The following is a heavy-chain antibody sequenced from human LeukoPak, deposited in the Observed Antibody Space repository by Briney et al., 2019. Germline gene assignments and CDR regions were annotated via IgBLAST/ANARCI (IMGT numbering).Heavy chain of an antibody. V-gene: IGHV4-4*07. Sequence: ETLSLTCTVSGGSISSYYWIWIRQPAGKGLEWIGRINTSGSTNYNPSLKSRVTLSIDTSKNQFSLKLSSVTAADTAVYYCARGGNNWFDPWGQGTLVTVSS. CDR3: ARGGNNWFDP. CDR2: INTSGST. CDR1: GGSISSYY. J-gene: IGHJ5*02.